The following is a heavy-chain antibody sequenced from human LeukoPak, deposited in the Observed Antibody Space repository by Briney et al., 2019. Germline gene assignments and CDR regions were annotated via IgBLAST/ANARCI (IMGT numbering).Heavy chain of an antibody. CDR2: IYYSGST. J-gene: IGHJ4*02. V-gene: IGHV4-39*07. CDR3: ARDEGSGWYNY. Sequence: SETLSLTCTVSGGSISSSSYYWGWIRQPPGKGLERIGSIYYSGSTYYNPSLKSRVTISVDTSKNQFSLKLSSVTAADTAVYYCARDEGSGWYNYWGQGTLVTVSS. D-gene: IGHD6-19*01. CDR1: GGSISSSSYY.